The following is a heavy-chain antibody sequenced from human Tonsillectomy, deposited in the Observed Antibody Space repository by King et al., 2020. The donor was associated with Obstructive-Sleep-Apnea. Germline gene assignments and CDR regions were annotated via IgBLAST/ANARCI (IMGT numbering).Heavy chain of an antibody. V-gene: IGHV4-31*03. J-gene: IGHJ3*02. CDR2: IYYSGST. D-gene: IGHD3-10*01. CDR1: GASTSSRGYY. CDR3: ARYYYGSGTHWPHAFDI. Sequence: VQLQESGPGLVKPSQTLSLTCTVSGASTSSRGYYWSWIRQHPGKGLEWIAYIYYSGSTYYNPSLKSRVTISVDTSKNHFSLRLNSVTAADTAVYYCARYYYGSGTHWPHAFDIWGQATMVTVSS.